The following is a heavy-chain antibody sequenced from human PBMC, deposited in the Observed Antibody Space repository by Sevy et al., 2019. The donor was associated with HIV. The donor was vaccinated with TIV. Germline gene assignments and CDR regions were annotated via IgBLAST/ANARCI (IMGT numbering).Heavy chain of an antibody. D-gene: IGHD3-16*01. V-gene: IGHV3-21*01. CDR1: GFTFSNYS. J-gene: IGHJ6*02. CDR3: ARDGGRELNYGMDV. CDR2: ISNGSIYI. Sequence: GGSRRLSCAASGFTFSNYSMNWVRQAPGKGLEWVSSISNGSIYIYYADSVKGRFTISRDNAKNSLYLQMNSLRAEDTAVYYCARDGGRELNYGMDVWGQGTTVTVSS.